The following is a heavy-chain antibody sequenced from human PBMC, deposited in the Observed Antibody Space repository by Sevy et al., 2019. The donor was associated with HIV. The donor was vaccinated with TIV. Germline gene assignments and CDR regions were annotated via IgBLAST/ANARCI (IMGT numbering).Heavy chain of an antibody. V-gene: IGHV3-73*01. D-gene: IGHD3-16*01. CDR3: TRPFGGDYVGY. Sequence: GGCLRLSCAASGFTFSDSAMNWVRQASGKGLEWVGRMRSKAYSYATAYGASAKGGFTISRDDSENTAYLQMNSLKTEDTAVYYCTRPFGGDYVGYWGQVTLVTVSS. CDR2: MRSKAYSYAT. J-gene: IGHJ4*02. CDR1: GFTFSDSA.